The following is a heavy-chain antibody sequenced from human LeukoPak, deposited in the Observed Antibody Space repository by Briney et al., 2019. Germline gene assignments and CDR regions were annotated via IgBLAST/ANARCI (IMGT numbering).Heavy chain of an antibody. CDR3: ARGNNWNDALDY. CDR2: ISSSSSYI. D-gene: IGHD1-20*01. J-gene: IGHJ4*02. V-gene: IGHV3-21*01. CDR1: GFTFSSYS. Sequence: PGGSLRLSCAASGFTFSSYSMNWVRQAPGKGLEWVSSISSSSSYIYYADSVKGRFTISRDNAKNSLYLQMNSLRAEDTAVYYCARGNNWNDALDYWGQGTLVTVSS.